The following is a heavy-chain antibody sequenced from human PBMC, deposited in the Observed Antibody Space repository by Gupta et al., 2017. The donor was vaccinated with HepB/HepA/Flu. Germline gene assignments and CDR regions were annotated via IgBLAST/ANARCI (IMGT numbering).Heavy chain of an antibody. D-gene: IGHD6-19*01. CDR1: GFTFSSYA. CDR3: AASGEQWMPLVAA. J-gene: IGHJ4*02. CDR2: LSGSGGRT. Sequence: EVQLLESGGGLVQPGGSLRLSCAASGFTFSSYAMSWVRQAPGKGLEGVSALSGSGGRTYYADAVKGRFTISSKNAHNTWYLQLNGVGAAETAVYYSAASGEQWMPLVAAGGQVTIVTVCS. V-gene: IGHV3-23*01.